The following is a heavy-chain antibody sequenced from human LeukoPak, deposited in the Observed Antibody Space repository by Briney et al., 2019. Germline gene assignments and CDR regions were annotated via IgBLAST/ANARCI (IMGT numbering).Heavy chain of an antibody. CDR2: IYYSGST. V-gene: IGHV4-59*01. J-gene: IGHJ5*02. CDR3: AGNWFDP. CDR1: GVSISSYY. Sequence: SETLSLTCTVSGVSISSYYWSWIRQPPGKGLEWIGYIYYSGSTNYNPSLKSRVTISVDTSKTQFSLKLSSVTAADTAVYYCAGNWFDPWGQGTLVTVSS.